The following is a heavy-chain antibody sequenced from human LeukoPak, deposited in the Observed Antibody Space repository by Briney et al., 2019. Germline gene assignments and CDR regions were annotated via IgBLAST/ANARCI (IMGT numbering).Heavy chain of an antibody. J-gene: IGHJ4*02. CDR1: GFPFSSYA. CDR3: ARGRRGYFDY. V-gene: IGHV3-23*01. CDR2: ISGSGGST. D-gene: IGHD3-10*01. Sequence: GGSLRLSCAASGFPFSSYAMSWVRQAPGKGLEWVSTISGSGGSTYYADSVKGRFTISRDNSKNTLYLQMNSLRAEDTAVYYCARGRRGYFDYWGQGTLVTVSS.